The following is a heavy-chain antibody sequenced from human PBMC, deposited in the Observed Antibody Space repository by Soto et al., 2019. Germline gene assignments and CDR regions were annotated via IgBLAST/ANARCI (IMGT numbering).Heavy chain of an antibody. CDR1: GGSFSGYY. CDR2: INHSGST. J-gene: IGHJ6*02. Sequence: QVQLQQWGAGLLKPSETLSLTCAVYGGSFSGYYWSWIHQPPGKGLEWIGEINHSGSTNYNPSLKSRVTISVDTSKNQFSLKLSSVTAADTAVYYCARGHHYYDSSGYYRYYYYGMDVWGQGTTVTVSS. V-gene: IGHV4-34*01. D-gene: IGHD3-22*01. CDR3: ARGHHYYDSSGYYRYYYYGMDV.